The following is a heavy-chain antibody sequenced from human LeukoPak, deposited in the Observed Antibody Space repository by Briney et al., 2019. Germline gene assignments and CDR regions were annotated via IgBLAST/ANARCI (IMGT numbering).Heavy chain of an antibody. CDR3: ARDSSMVATSFDY. CDR1: GGSISNYY. CDR2: IYYSGTT. D-gene: IGHD5-12*01. Sequence: SETLSLTCTVSGGSISNYYWNWIRQPPGKGPEGIGYIYYSGTTNYNPSLKSRVSMSVDTSKNQFSLKLSSVTAADTAVYYCARDSSMVATSFDYWGQGTLVTVSS. J-gene: IGHJ4*02. V-gene: IGHV4-59*01.